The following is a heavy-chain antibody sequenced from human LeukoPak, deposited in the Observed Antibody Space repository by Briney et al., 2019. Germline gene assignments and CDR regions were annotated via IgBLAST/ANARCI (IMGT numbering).Heavy chain of an antibody. CDR2: IWYDGSNK. V-gene: IGHV3-33*08. CDR3: ARELEIAVAGTLGY. J-gene: IGHJ4*02. CDR1: GFTFRIYA. D-gene: IGHD6-19*01. Sequence: GGSLRLSCAGSGFTFRIYAMSWVRQAPGKGLEWVAVIWYDGSNKYYADSVKGRFTISRDHSKNTLYLQMKSLRAEDTAVYYCARELEIAVAGTLGYWGQGTLVTVSS.